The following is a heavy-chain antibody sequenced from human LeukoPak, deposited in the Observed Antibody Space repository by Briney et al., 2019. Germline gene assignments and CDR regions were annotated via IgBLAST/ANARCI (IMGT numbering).Heavy chain of an antibody. D-gene: IGHD6-13*01. J-gene: IGHJ4*02. CDR1: GLTFSSYA. CDR2: IGGSGGST. Sequence: GGSLRLSCAASGLTFSSYAMSWVRQAPGKGLEWVSSIGGSGGSTYCADSVKGRFTISRDNSKNTLYLQMNSLRAEDTAVYYCAKVETAAAATLRGFDYWGQGTLVTVFS. V-gene: IGHV3-23*01. CDR3: AKVETAAAATLRGFDY.